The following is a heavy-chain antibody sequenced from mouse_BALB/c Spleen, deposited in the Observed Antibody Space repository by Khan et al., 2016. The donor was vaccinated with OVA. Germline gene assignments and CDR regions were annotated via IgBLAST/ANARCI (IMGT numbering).Heavy chain of an antibody. V-gene: IGHV14-3*02. CDR2: IDPANGTT. J-gene: IGHJ2*01. CDR1: GFNFKDTY. CDR3: SRVNA. Sequence: VKLQQSGAELVKPGASVKLSCTASGFNFKDTYMHWVKQRPEQGLGWIGRIDPANGTTKNDPKFPGKAIITADPSSNITYLPLSRLTSADTYVYYCSRVNAWGQGSTRTVYS.